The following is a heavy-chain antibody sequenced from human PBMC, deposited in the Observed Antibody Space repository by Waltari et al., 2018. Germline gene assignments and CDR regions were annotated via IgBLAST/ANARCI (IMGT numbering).Heavy chain of an antibody. D-gene: IGHD1-1*01. CDR3: ANYGQLPSNGDY. Sequence: EVRLLESGGALVQQEGSLRLFCALSGSPFGHYYMVWVRQAPGRGLEWVSTISGPAHETVYADSVKGRFTISRDNSKTTLYLQMNSLRVEDTAMYYCANYGQLPSNGDYWGQGTLVTVSS. CDR2: ISGPAHET. V-gene: IGHV3-23*01. CDR1: GSPFGHYY. J-gene: IGHJ4*02.